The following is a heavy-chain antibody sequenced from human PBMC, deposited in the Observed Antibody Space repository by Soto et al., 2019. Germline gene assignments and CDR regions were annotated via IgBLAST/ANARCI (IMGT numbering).Heavy chain of an antibody. J-gene: IGHJ6*03. CDR1: GFTFSNYA. CDR3: ARPQEGGWTYCYLDI. CDR2: ISGSGGAT. D-gene: IGHD6-19*01. Sequence: EVQLLESGGGLVQPGGSLRLSCAASGFTFSNYAMNWVRQAPGKGLEWASSISGSGGATYYADSVKGRFTISRDNSRSTLYLQMNRLRAEDTAVYPCARPQEGGWTYCYLDIWGKGTTVTVSS. V-gene: IGHV3-23*01.